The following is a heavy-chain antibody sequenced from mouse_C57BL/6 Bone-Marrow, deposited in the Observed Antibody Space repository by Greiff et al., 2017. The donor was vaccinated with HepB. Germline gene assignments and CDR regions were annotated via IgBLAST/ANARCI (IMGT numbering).Heavy chain of an antibody. CDR3: ARHEYYGSPFAY. CDR1: GFTFSDYY. V-gene: IGHV5-12*01. D-gene: IGHD1-1*01. Sequence: EVKVVESGGGLVQPGGSLKLSCAASGFTFSDYYMYWVRQTPEKRLEWVAYISNGGGSTYYPDTVKGRFTISRDNAKNTLYLQMSRLKSEDTAMYYCARHEYYGSPFAYWGQGTLVTVSA. J-gene: IGHJ3*01. CDR2: ISNGGGST.